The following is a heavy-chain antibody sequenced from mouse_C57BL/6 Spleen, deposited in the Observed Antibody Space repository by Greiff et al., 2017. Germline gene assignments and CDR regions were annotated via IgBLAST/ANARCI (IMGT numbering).Heavy chain of an antibody. D-gene: IGHD1-1*01. CDR1: GYTFTSYW. CDR2: IDPSDSET. CDR3: ARSYCAGDYFDY. Sequence: QVQLQQPGAELVRPGSSVKLSCKASGYTFTSYWMHWVKQRPIQGLEWIGNIDPSDSETHYNQKFKDKATLTVDKSSSTASMQLSSLTSEDSAVYYCARSYCAGDYFDYWGQGTTLTVSS. J-gene: IGHJ2*01. V-gene: IGHV1-52*01.